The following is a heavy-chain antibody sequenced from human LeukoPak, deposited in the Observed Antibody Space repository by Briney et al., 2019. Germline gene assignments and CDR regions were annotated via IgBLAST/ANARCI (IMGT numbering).Heavy chain of an antibody. V-gene: IGHV1-69*13. D-gene: IGHD2-2*01. CDR1: GGTFSSYA. CDR3: ARAIDIVVVPAARGDAFDI. Sequence: ASVKVSCKASGGTFSSYAISWVRQAPGQGLEWMGGIIPIFGTANYAQKFQGRVTITADESTSTAYMELSSLRSEDTAVYYCARAIDIVVVPAARGDAFDIWGQGTMVTVSS. CDR2: IIPIFGTA. J-gene: IGHJ3*02.